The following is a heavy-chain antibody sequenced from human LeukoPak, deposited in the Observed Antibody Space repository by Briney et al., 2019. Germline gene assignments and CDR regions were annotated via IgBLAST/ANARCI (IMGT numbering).Heavy chain of an antibody. V-gene: IGHV3-30*02. CDR1: GFTFSTYG. CDR3: AKDRGIQLWSPADY. CDR2: IRSDGNNK. Sequence: GGSLRLSCAASGFTFSTYGMNWVRQAPGKGLEWVANIRSDGNNKYYADSVKGRFTISRDNSKNTLYLQMNSLRAEDTAVYYCAKDRGIQLWSPADYWGQGTLVTVSS. J-gene: IGHJ4*02. D-gene: IGHD5-18*01.